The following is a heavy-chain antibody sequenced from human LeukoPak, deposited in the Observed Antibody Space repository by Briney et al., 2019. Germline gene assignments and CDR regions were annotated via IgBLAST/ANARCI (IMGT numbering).Heavy chain of an antibody. V-gene: IGHV1-2*02. CDR1: GNTFAGYN. D-gene: IGHD6-25*01. J-gene: IGHJ4*02. CDR2: INPDRGGT. Sequence: ASVKVSCKAPGNTFAGYNIHWMRQAPGKGLEVMGWINPDRGGTDYARQFQGRVTMTSDTSIRAAYMELSSLVSEDSAVYFCAISIQAAAIPAFDYWGQGTLVTVSS. CDR3: AISIQAAAIPAFDY.